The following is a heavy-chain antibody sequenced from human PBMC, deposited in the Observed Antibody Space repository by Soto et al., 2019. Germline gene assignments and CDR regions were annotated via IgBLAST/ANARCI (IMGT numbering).Heavy chain of an antibody. CDR3: ARESWVPDF. CDR1: GFAFSKYW. J-gene: IGHJ4*02. CDR2: INPDGRVK. Sequence: QTGGSLRLSCAASGFAFSKYWMHWVRQVPGKGLDWVSRINPDGRVKDYADSVKGRFAISRDNDRNTLYLQLDSLRGEDTAVYHCARESWVPDFWGQGTLVTVSS. V-gene: IGHV3-74*01. D-gene: IGHD3-10*01.